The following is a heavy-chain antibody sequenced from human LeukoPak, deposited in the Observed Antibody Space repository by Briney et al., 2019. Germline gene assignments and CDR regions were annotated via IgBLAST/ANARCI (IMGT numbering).Heavy chain of an antibody. CDR2: IFYSGST. CDR3: ARGSYSNYGWGYYYYYMDV. CDR1: GDSISSSSYY. V-gene: IGHV4-39*07. Sequence: SETLSLTCTVSGDSISSSSYYWGWIRQPPGKGLEWIGSIFYSGSTDYSPSLESRVTISVDTSKNQFSLKLSSVTAADTAVYYCARGSYSNYGWGYYYYYMDVWGKGTTVTVSS. J-gene: IGHJ6*03. D-gene: IGHD4-11*01.